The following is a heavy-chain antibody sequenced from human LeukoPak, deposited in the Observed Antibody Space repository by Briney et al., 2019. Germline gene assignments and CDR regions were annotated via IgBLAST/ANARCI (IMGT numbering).Heavy chain of an antibody. CDR1: GYTFTSYA. CDR3: ARVPGLSGYCSSTSCYRVYYGMDV. J-gene: IGHJ6*02. V-gene: IGHV1-3*01. D-gene: IGHD2-2*02. CDR2: INAGNGNT. Sequence: ASVKVSCTASGYTFTSYAMHWVRQAPGQRLEWMGWINAGNGNTKYSQKFQGRVTITRDTSASTAYMELSSLRSEDTAVYYCARVPGLSGYCSSTSCYRVYYGMDVWGQGTTVTVSS.